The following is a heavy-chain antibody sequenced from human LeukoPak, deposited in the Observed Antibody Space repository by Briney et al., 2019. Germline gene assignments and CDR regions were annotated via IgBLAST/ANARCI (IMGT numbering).Heavy chain of an antibody. J-gene: IGHJ4*02. CDR2: IYTSGST. CDR3: ASSQYYDFWSGYYTPFDY. CDR1: GGSISSGSYY. Sequence: PSETLSLTCTVSGGSISSGSYYWSWIRQPAGKGLEWIGRIYTSGSTNYNPSLKSRVTISVDTSKNQFSLKLSSVTAADTAVYYCASSQYYDFWSGYYTPFDYWGQGTLVTVSS. V-gene: IGHV4-61*02. D-gene: IGHD3-3*01.